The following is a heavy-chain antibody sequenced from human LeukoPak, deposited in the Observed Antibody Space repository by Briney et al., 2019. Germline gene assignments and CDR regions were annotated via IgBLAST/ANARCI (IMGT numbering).Heavy chain of an antibody. J-gene: IGHJ4*02. D-gene: IGHD2-2*01. CDR3: AKGHCSSISCYAGRPLDY. CDR1: GITFSTQN. CDR2: ISTSGDTI. Sequence: GGSLRLSCAVSGITFSTQNMNWARQAPGKGPEWLSYISTSGDTIYYADSVKGRFTISRDNSKNTLYLQMISLRAEDTAVYYCAKGHCSSISCYAGRPLDYWGQGTLVTVSS. V-gene: IGHV3-48*01.